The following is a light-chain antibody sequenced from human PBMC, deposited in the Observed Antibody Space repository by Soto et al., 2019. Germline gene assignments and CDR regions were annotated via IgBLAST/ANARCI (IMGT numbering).Light chain of an antibody. CDR2: DAS. V-gene: IGKV3-11*01. Sequence: ELVMTQSPATVSVSTGERATLSCRASQSVRSNLAWYQQKPGQAPRLLIYDASNRATGIPARFSGSGSGTDFTLTISSLEPEDFAVYYCQQRSNWPPITFGQGTRLEI. CDR1: QSVRSN. J-gene: IGKJ5*01. CDR3: QQRSNWPPIT.